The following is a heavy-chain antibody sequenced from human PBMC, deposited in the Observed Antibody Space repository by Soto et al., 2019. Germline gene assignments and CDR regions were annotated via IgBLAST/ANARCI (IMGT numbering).Heavy chain of an antibody. V-gene: IGHV1-3*01. D-gene: IGHD2-21*01. CDR1: GYSFTDNA. CDR2: INAGNGNT. J-gene: IGHJ3*02. CDR3: ARDKNPIFRLSIHDAFDI. Sequence: GASVKLSCKASGYSFTDNAMNWVRQAPGQRLKWMGWINAGNGNTKYSQKFQGRVTITRDTSASTAYMELSSLRSEDTAVYYCARDKNPIFRLSIHDAFDIWGQGTKVTVSS.